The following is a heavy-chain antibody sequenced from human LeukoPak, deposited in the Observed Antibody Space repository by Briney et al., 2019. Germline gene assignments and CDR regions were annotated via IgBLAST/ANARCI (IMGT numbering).Heavy chain of an antibody. CDR2: IYYSGST. CDR1: SGSISSSSYY. Sequence: SETLSLTCTVSSGSISSSSYYWGWIRQPPGKGLEWIGSIYYSGSTYYNPSLKSRVTISVDTSKNQFSLKLSSVTAADTAVYNCACHGYSSGWREYYFDYWGQGTLVTVSS. J-gene: IGHJ4*02. D-gene: IGHD6-19*01. V-gene: IGHV4-39*01. CDR3: ACHGYSSGWREYYFDY.